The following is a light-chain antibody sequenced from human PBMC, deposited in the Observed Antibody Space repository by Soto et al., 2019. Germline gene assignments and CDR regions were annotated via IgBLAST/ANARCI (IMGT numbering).Light chain of an antibody. V-gene: IGLV2-14*03. J-gene: IGLJ1*01. CDR3: CSYTTSNTRQIV. CDR2: DVS. CDR1: SSDVGGYNY. Sequence: QSALTQAASVSGSPGQSITISCTVTSSDVGGYNYVSWYQHHPGKAPKLMIYDVSNRPSGVSNRFSGSKSGNTASLTISGLQPEDEANYYCCSYTTSNTRQIVFGTGTKVTVL.